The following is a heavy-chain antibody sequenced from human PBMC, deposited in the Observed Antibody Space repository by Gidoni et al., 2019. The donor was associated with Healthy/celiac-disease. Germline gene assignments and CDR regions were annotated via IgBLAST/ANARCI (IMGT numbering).Heavy chain of an antibody. CDR3: GSAVPKFDP. CDR1: GFTFCSYA. J-gene: IGHJ5*02. CDR2: ISGSGGNT. Sequence: EVQLLESGGGLVQPGGSLRRSCAASGFTFCSYAMSWVRQAPGKGLEWVSAISGSGGNTYYADSVKCRFTISRDNSKNTLYLQMNSLRAEDTAVYYCGSAVPKFDPWGQGTLVTVSS. V-gene: IGHV3-23*01. D-gene: IGHD6-19*01.